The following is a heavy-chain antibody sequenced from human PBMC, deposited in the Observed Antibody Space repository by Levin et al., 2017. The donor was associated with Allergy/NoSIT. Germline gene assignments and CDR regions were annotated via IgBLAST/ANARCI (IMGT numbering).Heavy chain of an antibody. CDR2: ISGSSSYS. D-gene: IGHD3-22*01. CDR3: ARGGFPPPRPPTDYHGMDV. J-gene: IGHJ6*02. CDR1: GFTFSEHY. V-gene: IGHV3-11*05. Sequence: GGSLRLSCAASGFTFSEHYINWVRQAPGKGLEWVSYISGSSSYSDYADSVKGRFTISRDNANDSVFLQMNSLSAEDTAIYYCARGGFPPPRPPTDYHGMDVWGQGTTVTVSS.